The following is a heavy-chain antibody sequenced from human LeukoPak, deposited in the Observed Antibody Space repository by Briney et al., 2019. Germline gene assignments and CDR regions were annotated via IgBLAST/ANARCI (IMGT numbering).Heavy chain of an antibody. J-gene: IGHJ4*02. Sequence: SVKVSCKASGGTFSSYAISWVRQAPGQGLEWMGGIIPIFGTANYAQKFQGRVTITADESTSSAYMELSSLRSEDTAVYYCARDQDSSGYYPYWGQGTLVTVSS. D-gene: IGHD3-22*01. V-gene: IGHV1-69*01. CDR3: ARDQDSSGYYPY. CDR2: IIPIFGTA. CDR1: GGTFSSYA.